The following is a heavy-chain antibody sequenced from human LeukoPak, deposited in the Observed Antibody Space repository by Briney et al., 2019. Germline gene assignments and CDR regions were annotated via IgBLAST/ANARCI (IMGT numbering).Heavy chain of an antibody. CDR1: GFTFSSHS. CDR3: ARRRAAAGLGNWFDP. Sequence: GGSLRLSCAASGFTFSSHSMNWGRQAPGKGLEWVSSISSSSSYIYYADSVKGRFTISRDNAKNTLYLQMNSLRAEDTAVYYCARRRAAAGLGNWFDPWGQGTLVTVSS. J-gene: IGHJ5*02. V-gene: IGHV3-21*01. D-gene: IGHD6-13*01. CDR2: ISSSSSYI.